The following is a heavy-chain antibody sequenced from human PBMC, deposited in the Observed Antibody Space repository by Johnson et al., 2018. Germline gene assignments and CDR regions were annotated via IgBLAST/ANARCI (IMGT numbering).Heavy chain of an antibody. D-gene: IGHD2-2*01. J-gene: IGHJ3*02. CDR3: ARSVLPYAHDAFDI. Sequence: EVQLVESGAEVKKPGESLKISCKGSGYSFTTYWIGWVRQMPGKGLEWMGIIYPGDSATRYSPSFQGQVTISVDKSISTAYLQWSTLKASDTAMYYCARSVLPYAHDAFDIWGQGTIVTVSS. V-gene: IGHV5-51*03. CDR2: IYPGDSAT. CDR1: GYSFTTYW.